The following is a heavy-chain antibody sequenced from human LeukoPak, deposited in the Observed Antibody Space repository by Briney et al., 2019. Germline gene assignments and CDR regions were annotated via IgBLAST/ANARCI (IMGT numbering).Heavy chain of an antibody. CDR2: INWNGGST. CDR3: ARDNYYGSGSYAYYYGMDV. Sequence: PGGSLRLSCAASGFTFDDYGMSWVRQAPGKGLEWVSGINWNGGSTGYADSVKGRFTISRDNAKTSLYLQMNSLKPEGTALYYCARDNYYGSGSYAYYYGMDVWGQGTTVTVSS. V-gene: IGHV3-20*04. D-gene: IGHD3-10*01. CDR1: GFTFDDYG. J-gene: IGHJ6*02.